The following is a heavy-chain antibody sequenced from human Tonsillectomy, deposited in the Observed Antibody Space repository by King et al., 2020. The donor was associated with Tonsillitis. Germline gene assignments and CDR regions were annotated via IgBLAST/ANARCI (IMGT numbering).Heavy chain of an antibody. Sequence: LQLQESGPGLVKPSETLSLTCTVSGGSISSSSYHWGWIRQPPGKGLEWIGSIYYSGSTYYNPSLKSRVTISVDTSKNQFSLKLSSVTAADTAVYYCARLHAFSSSWLYWGQGTLVTVSS. D-gene: IGHD6-13*01. CDR2: IYYSGST. J-gene: IGHJ4*02. CDR3: ARLHAFSSSWLY. V-gene: IGHV4-39*07. CDR1: GGSISSSSYH.